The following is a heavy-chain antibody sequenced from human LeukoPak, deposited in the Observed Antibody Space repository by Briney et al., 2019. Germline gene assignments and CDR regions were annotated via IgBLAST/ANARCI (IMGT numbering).Heavy chain of an antibody. CDR1: GGSISSSSYY. Sequence: PSETLSLTCTVSGGSISSSSYYWGWIRQPPGKGLEWIGSIYYSGSTYYNPSLKSRVTISVDTSKNQFSLKLSSVTAADTAVYYCARGSVGAASFDYWGQGTLVTVSS. J-gene: IGHJ4*02. D-gene: IGHD2-15*01. CDR3: ARGSVGAASFDY. CDR2: IYYSGST. V-gene: IGHV4-39*07.